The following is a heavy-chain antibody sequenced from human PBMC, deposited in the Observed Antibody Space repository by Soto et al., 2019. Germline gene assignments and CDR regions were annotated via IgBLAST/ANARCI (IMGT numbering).Heavy chain of an antibody. CDR1: GGSISSYY. Sequence: QVQLQESGPGLVKPSETLSLTCTVSGGSISSYYWSWIRQPPGKGLAWIGYIYYSGSTNYNPSLKSRVTISVDTSNNQFSLKLSSVTAADTAVYYCAREGTYDMLTGYYYYGMDVWGQGTTVTVSS. CDR2: IYYSGST. V-gene: IGHV4-59*01. J-gene: IGHJ6*02. D-gene: IGHD3-9*01. CDR3: AREGTYDMLTGYYYYGMDV.